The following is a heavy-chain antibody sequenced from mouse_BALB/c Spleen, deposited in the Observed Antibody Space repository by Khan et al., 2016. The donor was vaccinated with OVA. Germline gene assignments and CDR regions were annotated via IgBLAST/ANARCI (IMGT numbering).Heavy chain of an antibody. J-gene: IGHJ3*01. Sequence: QVQLQQSGAELVKPGASVKLSCKASGYTFTSYYMYWVKQRPGQGLEWIGGINPSNGGTNFNEKFKSKATLTVDKSSRTAYMQFSCRTSEDSAVDDCTGGGAGATMVSGFACWGQGTLV. V-gene: IGHV1S81*02. D-gene: IGHD2-2*01. CDR3: TGGGAGATMVSGFAC. CDR1: GYTFTSYY. CDR2: INPSNGGT.